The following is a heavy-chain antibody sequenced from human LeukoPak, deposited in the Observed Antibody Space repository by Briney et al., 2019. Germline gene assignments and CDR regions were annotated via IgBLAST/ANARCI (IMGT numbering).Heavy chain of an antibody. CDR3: ARDSRGPSSGWWPTDYGMDV. Sequence: PSETLSLTCTVSGGSISSSSYYWGWIRQPPGKGLEWIGSIYYSGSTYYNPSLKSRVTISVDTSKNQFSLKLSSVTAADTALYYCARDSRGPSSGWWPTDYGMDVWGQGTTVTVSS. CDR2: IYYSGST. D-gene: IGHD6-19*01. CDR1: GGSISSSSYY. J-gene: IGHJ6*02. V-gene: IGHV4-39*07.